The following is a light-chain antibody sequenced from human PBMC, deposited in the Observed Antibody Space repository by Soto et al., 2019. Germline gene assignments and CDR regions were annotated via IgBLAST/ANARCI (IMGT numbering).Light chain of an antibody. V-gene: IGLV1-51*01. Sequence: QSVLTQPPSVSAAPRQKVTISCSGSSSNIGRNYVSWFQQLPGTAPKLLIYENNKRPSGIPDRFSGSQSGTSATLGITEVQSGDDADYYCATWETSLDVVLFGGGTKVTVL. CDR3: ATWETSLDVVL. CDR2: ENN. J-gene: IGLJ2*01. CDR1: SSNIGRNY.